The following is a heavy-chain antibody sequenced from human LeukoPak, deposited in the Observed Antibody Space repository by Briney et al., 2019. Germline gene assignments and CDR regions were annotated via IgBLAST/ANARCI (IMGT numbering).Heavy chain of an antibody. Sequence: SETLSLTCTVSGGSFSSGSYYWSWLRQPPGKGLEWIGYIYYSGSTNYNPSLKSRVTISVDTSKNQFSLKLSSVTAADTAVYYCARGAYSGYPDYWGQGTLVTVSS. CDR1: GGSFSSGSYY. V-gene: IGHV4-61*01. D-gene: IGHD5-12*01. CDR2: IYYSGST. J-gene: IGHJ4*02. CDR3: ARGAYSGYPDY.